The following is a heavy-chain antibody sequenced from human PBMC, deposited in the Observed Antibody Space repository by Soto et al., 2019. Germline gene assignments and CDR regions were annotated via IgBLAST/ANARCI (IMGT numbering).Heavy chain of an antibody. CDR3: AKKREPWVPSYYFDY. V-gene: IGHV3-23*01. J-gene: IGHJ4*02. CDR1: GFTFSSYA. Sequence: EVQLLESGGGLVQPGGSLRLSCAASGFTFSSYAMSWVRQAPGKGLEWVAAISGSGGSTYYADSVKGRFTISRDNSQNTLYLQMNSLSAEDTAVYYCAKKREPWVPSYYFDYWGQGTLVTVSS. D-gene: IGHD1-26*01. CDR2: ISGSGGST.